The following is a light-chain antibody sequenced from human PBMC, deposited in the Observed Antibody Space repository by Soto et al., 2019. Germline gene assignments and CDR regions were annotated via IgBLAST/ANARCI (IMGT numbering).Light chain of an antibody. V-gene: IGKV3-20*01. CDR3: QQYGSPPQT. Sequence: IALTQSPGTLSLSPGERATLSCMASKSVRSSYLAWYQQKPGQAPRLIIYGASSRATGIPDRISGSGSGTDFTLTISRLEPEDFAVYYCQQYGSPPQTFGQGTKVDIK. CDR2: GAS. CDR1: KSVRSSY. J-gene: IGKJ1*01.